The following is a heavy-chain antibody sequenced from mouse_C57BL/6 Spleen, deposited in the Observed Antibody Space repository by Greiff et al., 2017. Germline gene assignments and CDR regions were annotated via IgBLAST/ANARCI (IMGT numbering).Heavy chain of an antibody. Sequence: QVQLQQPGAELVKPGASVKLSCKASGYTFTSYWMHWVKQRPGQGLEWIGMIHPNSGSTNYNEKFKSKATLTVDKSSSTAYMQLSSLTSEDSAVYYCARSEDYDGHYYAMDYWGQGTSVTVSS. J-gene: IGHJ4*01. V-gene: IGHV1-64*01. CDR3: ARSEDYDGHYYAMDY. D-gene: IGHD2-4*01. CDR2: IHPNSGST. CDR1: GYTFTSYW.